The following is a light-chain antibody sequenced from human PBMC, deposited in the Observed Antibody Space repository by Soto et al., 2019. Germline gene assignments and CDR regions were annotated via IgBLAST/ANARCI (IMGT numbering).Light chain of an antibody. CDR2: DVS. V-gene: IGLV2-11*01. Sequence: QSVLTQPHSVSGSPGQSVTISCTGTSSDVGGYNYVSWYQHHPGKAPKLIIYDVSERPSGVPDRFSGSKSGNTGNTASLTISGLQAEDEAAYYCCSYAGSYTHVFGSGTKLTVL. CDR1: SSDVGGYNY. CDR3: CSYAGSYTHV. J-gene: IGLJ6*01.